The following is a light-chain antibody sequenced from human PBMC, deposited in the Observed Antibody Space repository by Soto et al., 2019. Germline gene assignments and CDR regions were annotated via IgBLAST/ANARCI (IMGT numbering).Light chain of an antibody. V-gene: IGKV3-11*01. J-gene: IGKJ4*01. CDR3: QQFSSYPLT. CDR1: QSISNY. CDR2: DAS. Sequence: IVLTQSPATLSLSPGESATLSCRASQSISNYLAWYQQKPGRAPRLLIYDASSRATGIPDRFSGGGSGTDFTLTISRLEPEDFAVYYCQQFSSYPLTFGGGTKVDIK.